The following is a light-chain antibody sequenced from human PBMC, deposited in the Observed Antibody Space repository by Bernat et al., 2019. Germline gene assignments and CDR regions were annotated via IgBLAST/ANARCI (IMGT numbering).Light chain of an antibody. J-gene: IGKJ2*01. CDR3: QQYNSYST. Sequence: DIQLTQSPPFLSASVGDRVTITCRASQSISSWLAWYQQKPGKAPKLLIYKASSLESGVPSRFSGSGSGTEFTLTISRLQPDDFATYYCQQYNSYSTFGQGTKLEIK. CDR2: KAS. CDR1: QSISSW. V-gene: IGKV1-5*03.